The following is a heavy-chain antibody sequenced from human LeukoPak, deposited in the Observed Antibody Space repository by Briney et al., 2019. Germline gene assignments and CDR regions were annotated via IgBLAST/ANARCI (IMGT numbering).Heavy chain of an antibody. Sequence: GGSLRLSREASGFTFNNYGIHWVRQAPGKGLEWVAIMSFDGSYQYYADSVKGRFTISRDNSKTTLYLQMNSRSDEDTAVYFCAKAIRGYCSNGICSRVNHFYGMDVWGRGTTVTVSS. J-gene: IGHJ6*02. CDR3: AKAIRGYCSNGICSRVNHFYGMDV. D-gene: IGHD2-8*01. CDR1: GFTFNNYG. CDR2: MSFDGSYQ. V-gene: IGHV3-30*18.